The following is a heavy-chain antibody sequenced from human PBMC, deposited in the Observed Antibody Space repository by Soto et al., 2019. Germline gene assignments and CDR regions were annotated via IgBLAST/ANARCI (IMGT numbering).Heavy chain of an antibody. CDR3: ARDKITGLFDY. D-gene: IGHD2-8*02. J-gene: IGHJ4*02. CDR2: MYQSGST. CDR1: GGSISSPNW. Sequence: SETLSLTCAVSGGSISSPNWWSWVRQPPGKGLEWIGEMYQSGSTNYNPSLKSRVTISVDTSKNQFSLKLTSVTAADTAVYYCARDKITGLFDYWGQGTLVTVSS. V-gene: IGHV4-4*02.